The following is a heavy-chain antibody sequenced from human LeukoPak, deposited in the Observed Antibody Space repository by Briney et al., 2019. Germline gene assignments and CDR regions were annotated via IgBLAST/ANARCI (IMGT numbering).Heavy chain of an antibody. V-gene: IGHV3-21*01. CDR3: AREVHIDY. CDR2: VSSGGNYR. Sequence: GGSLRLSCEASGFTFTTYTVNWVRQAPGKGLEWVSSVSSGGNYRYYADSLKGRFTISRDNAKNSLYLQMNSLRAEDTAVYYCAREVHIDYWGQGSLVTVSS. J-gene: IGHJ4*02. CDR1: GFTFTTYT.